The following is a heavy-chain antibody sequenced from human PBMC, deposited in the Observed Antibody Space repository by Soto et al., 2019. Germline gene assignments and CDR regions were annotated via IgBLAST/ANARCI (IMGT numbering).Heavy chain of an antibody. CDR3: ASLISGGLPGRLPPCYYYDGMDV. J-gene: IGHJ6*02. Sequence: PSETLSHTWAVYGGSFSGYYWSWIRQPPGKGLEWIGEINHSGSTNYNPSLKSRVTISVDTSKNQFSLKLSSVTAAGTAVYYCASLISGGLPGRLPPCYYYDGMDVLGQGTTVP. V-gene: IGHV4-34*01. D-gene: IGHD2-15*01. CDR1: GGSFSGYY. CDR2: INHSGST.